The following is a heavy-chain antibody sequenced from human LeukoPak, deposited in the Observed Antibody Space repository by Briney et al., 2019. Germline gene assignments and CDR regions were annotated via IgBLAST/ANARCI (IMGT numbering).Heavy chain of an antibody. CDR3: ARGGRSYYYMDV. J-gene: IGHJ6*03. CDR1: GGSISSNNYY. V-gene: IGHV4-39*07. Sequence: SETLSLTCTVSGGSISSNNYYWGWIRQPPGKGLEWIGSIYHSGSTYYNPSLKSRVTISVDTSKNQFSLKLSSVTAADTAVYYCARGGRSYYYMDVWGKGTTVTVSS. CDR2: IYHSGST.